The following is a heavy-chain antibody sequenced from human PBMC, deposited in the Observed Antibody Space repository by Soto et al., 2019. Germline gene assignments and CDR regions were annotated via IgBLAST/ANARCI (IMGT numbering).Heavy chain of an antibody. CDR2: ISSSSSYI. D-gene: IGHD3-3*01. Sequence: PGGSLRLSCAASGFTFSSYSMNWVRQAPGKGLEWVSSISSSSSYIYYADSVKGRFTISRDNAKNSLYLQMNSLRAEDTAVYYCARVRVLDDFWSGPIDYWGQGTLVTVSS. CDR1: GFTFSSYS. J-gene: IGHJ4*02. CDR3: ARVRVLDDFWSGPIDY. V-gene: IGHV3-21*01.